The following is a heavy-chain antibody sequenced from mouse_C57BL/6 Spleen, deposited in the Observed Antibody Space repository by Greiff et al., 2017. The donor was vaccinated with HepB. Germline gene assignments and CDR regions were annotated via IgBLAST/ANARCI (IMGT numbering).Heavy chain of an antibody. CDR2: IDPSDSYT. CDR1: GYTFTSYW. J-gene: IGHJ1*03. Sequence: QVQLQQPGAELVRPGTSVKLSCKASGYTFTSYWMHWVKQRPGQGLEWIGVIDPSDSYTNYNQKFKGKATLTVDTSSSTAYMQLSSLTSEDSAVYYCARKGVAPYWYFDVWGTGTTVTVSS. V-gene: IGHV1-59*01. D-gene: IGHD1-3*01. CDR3: ARKGVAPYWYFDV.